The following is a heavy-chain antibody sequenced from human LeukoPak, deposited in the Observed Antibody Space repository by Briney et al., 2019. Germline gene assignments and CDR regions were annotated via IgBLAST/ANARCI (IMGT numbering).Heavy chain of an antibody. CDR3: ASSGWTALYYFDY. D-gene: IGHD2-15*01. CDR1: GGSISSSSYY. CDR2: IYYSGST. J-gene: IGHJ4*02. V-gene: IGHV4-39*01. Sequence: PSGTLSLTCTASGGSISSSSYYWGWIGQPPGKGREWIGSIYYSGSTYYDPSLKSRVTISVDTSKNQFSLKLSSVTAADTAVYYCASSGWTALYYFDYWGQGTLVTVSS.